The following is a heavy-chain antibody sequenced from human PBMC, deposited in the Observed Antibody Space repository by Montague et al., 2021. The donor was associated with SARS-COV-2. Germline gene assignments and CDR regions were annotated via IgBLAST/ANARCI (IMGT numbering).Heavy chain of an antibody. CDR1: GFSLSTSGMC. Sequence: PALVKPTQTLTLTCTFSGFSLSTSGMCVSWIRQPPGKALEWLARIDWDDDKYYNTSLKTRLTISKDTSKNQVVLTMTNMDPVDTATYYCARDYIAAAGIYYYNCGMDVWGQGTMVTVSS. CDR3: ARDYIAAAGIYYYNCGMDV. CDR2: IDWDDDK. D-gene: IGHD6-13*01. J-gene: IGHJ6*02. V-gene: IGHV2-70*11.